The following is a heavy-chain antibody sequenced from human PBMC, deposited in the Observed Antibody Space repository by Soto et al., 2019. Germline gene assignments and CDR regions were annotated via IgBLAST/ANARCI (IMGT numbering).Heavy chain of an antibody. D-gene: IGHD3-16*01. CDR2: ISGTTGHA. CDR1: GFPFSNYA. CDR3: ARAPSEYIWGSYLRYYEY. Sequence: EVQILESGGGLVQPGRSLRLSCAASGFPFSNYAMAWVRQAPGKGLEWVSAISGTTGHAFYADSVKDRFTISRDNSKNTLYLQMDSLRAEDTAVYHCARAPSEYIWGSYLRYYEYWGQGTLVTVSS. J-gene: IGHJ4*02. V-gene: IGHV3-23*01.